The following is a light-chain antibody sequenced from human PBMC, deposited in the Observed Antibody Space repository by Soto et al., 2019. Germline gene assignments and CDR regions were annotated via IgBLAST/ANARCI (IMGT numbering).Light chain of an antibody. CDR3: QQYASSPFT. CDR2: RAS. CDR1: HSVRSNY. V-gene: IGKV3-20*01. J-gene: IGKJ2*01. Sequence: EIVLTQSPGTLSLSPGERATLSCRASHSVRSNYVSWYQQKPGQAPRLLIYRASNRATRIPDRCTGSGSGTDFTLTISRLETEDFAVYYCQQYASSPFTFGQGTKLEIK.